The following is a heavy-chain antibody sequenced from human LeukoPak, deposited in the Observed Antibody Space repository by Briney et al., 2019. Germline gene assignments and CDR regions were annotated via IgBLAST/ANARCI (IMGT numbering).Heavy chain of an antibody. J-gene: IGHJ4*02. CDR3: AKFDNRIVGAASFNY. D-gene: IGHD1-26*01. CDR2: IRFDGSNK. CDR1: GFTFSSYG. V-gene: IGHV3-30*02. Sequence: GGSLRLSCAACGFTFSSYGMHWVRQAPGKGLEWVAFIRFDGSNKYYADSVKGRLTISRDNSKNTLYLQMNSLRGEDTAVYYCAKFDNRIVGAASFNYWGQGTLVTVSS.